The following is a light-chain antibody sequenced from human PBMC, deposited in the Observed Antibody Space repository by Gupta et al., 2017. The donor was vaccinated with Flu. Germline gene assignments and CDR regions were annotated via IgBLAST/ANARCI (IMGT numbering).Light chain of an antibody. J-gene: IGKJ1*01. CDR3: YQDYRTPWT. V-gene: IGKV4-1*01. CDR2: WAS. CDR1: QSILYSSNNKNY. Sequence: SLGERATINCKSSQSILYSSNNKNYLAWFQQIPGQPPKLLFSWASTRESGVPDRFSGGGSGTDFTLTISSLQAEDVAVYFCYQDYRTPWTFGQGTKVEMK.